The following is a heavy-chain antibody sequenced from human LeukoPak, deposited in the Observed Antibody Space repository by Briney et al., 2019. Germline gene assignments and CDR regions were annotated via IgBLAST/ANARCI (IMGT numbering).Heavy chain of an antibody. CDR1: GYTFTSYG. V-gene: IGHV1-18*01. J-gene: IGHJ4*02. Sequence: GASVKVSCKASGYTFTSYGISWVRQAPGQGLEWMGWISAYNGNTNYAQKLQGRVNMTTDTSTSTAYMELRSLRSDDTAVYYCARTLTRGNDYYDAIDYWGQGTLVTVSS. CDR3: ARTLTRGNDYYDAIDY. D-gene: IGHD5-12*01. CDR2: ISAYNGNT.